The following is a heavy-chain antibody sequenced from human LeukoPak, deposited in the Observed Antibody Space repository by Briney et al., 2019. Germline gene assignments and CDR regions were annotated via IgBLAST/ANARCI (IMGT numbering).Heavy chain of an antibody. CDR3: AREAVGYCSSTSCYNFLGFDY. D-gene: IGHD2-2*01. CDR2: TYYRSKWYN. V-gene: IGHV6-1*01. CDR1: GDSVSSNSAA. Sequence: SQTLSLTCAISGDSVSSNSAAWNWIRQSPSRGLEWLGRTYYRSKWYNDYAVSVKSRITINPDTSKNQFSLQLNSVTPEDTAVYYCAREAVGYCSSTSCYNFLGFDYWGQGTLVTVSS. J-gene: IGHJ4*02.